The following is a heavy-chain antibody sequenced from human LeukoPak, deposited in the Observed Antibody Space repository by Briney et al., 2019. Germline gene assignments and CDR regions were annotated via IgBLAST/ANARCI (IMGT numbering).Heavy chain of an antibody. V-gene: IGHV4-4*07. J-gene: IGHJ4*02. Sequence: SETLSLTCAVSGASISRYYCWSWIRQPAGKGLEWIGRVFTSGSTNYNPSLKSRVTMSLDTSKNQFSLKLSSVTAADTAVYYCARGGDYGDLRYFDYWGQGTLVTVSS. D-gene: IGHD4-17*01. CDR3: ARGGDYGDLRYFDY. CDR1: GASISRYY. CDR2: VFTSGST.